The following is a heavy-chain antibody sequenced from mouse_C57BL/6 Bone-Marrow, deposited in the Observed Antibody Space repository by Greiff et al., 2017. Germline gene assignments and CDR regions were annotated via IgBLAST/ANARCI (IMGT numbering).Heavy chain of an antibody. CDR2: IHPSDSDT. CDR3: ATANWDVPYFDC. CDR1: GYTFTSYW. Sequence: QVQLLQPGAELVKPGASVKVSCKASGYTFTSYWMHWVKQRPGQGLEWIGRIHPSDSDTIYNQKFKGKATLTVDKSSSTAYMQLSSLTSEDSAVCYCATANWDVPYFDCWGQGTTLTVSS. V-gene: IGHV1-74*01. J-gene: IGHJ2*01. D-gene: IGHD4-1*01.